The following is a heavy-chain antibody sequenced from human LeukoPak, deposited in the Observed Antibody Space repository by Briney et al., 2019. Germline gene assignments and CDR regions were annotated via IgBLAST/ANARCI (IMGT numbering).Heavy chain of an antibody. J-gene: IGHJ4*02. Sequence: SETLSLTCTVSGGSISSGGYYWSWIRQHPGRGLEWIGYIYYSGSTYYNPSLKSRVTISVDTSKNQFSLKLSSVTAADTAVYYCAKQDYGDYGGVDYWGQGTLVTVSS. V-gene: IGHV4-31*03. D-gene: IGHD4-17*01. CDR1: GGSISSGGYY. CDR3: AKQDYGDYGGVDY. CDR2: IYYSGST.